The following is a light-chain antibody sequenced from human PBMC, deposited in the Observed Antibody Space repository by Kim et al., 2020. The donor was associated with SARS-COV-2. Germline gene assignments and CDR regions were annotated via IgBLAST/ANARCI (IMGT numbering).Light chain of an antibody. CDR3: QQSYSIQVS. Sequence: DTQLTQSPSSLSASVGDRVTLTCRASQNIADYLQWYQQRPGKAPKLLIYAASTLQSGVPSRFSRNGFGKDFTLTITGLQPEDFATYFGQQSYSIQVSFGGGTKVDI. CDR2: AAS. V-gene: IGKV1-39*01. J-gene: IGKJ4*01. CDR1: QNIADY.